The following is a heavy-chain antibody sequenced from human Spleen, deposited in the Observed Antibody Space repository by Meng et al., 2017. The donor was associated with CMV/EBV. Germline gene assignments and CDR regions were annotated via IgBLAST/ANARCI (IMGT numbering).Heavy chain of an antibody. D-gene: IGHD2-2*01. CDR3: ASVPYCSSTSCLIDY. V-gene: IGHV3-23*01. Sequence: GGSLRLSCAASGFTFDDYAMHWVRQVPGKGLEWVSAISGSGGSTYYADSVKGRFTISRDNAKNSLYLQMNSLRAEDTAVYYCASVPYCSSTSCLIDYWGQGTLVTVSS. J-gene: IGHJ4*02. CDR1: GFTFDDYA. CDR2: ISGSGGST.